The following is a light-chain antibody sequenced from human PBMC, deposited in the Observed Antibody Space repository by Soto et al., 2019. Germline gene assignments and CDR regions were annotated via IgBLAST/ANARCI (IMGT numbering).Light chain of an antibody. V-gene: IGKV3-20*01. CDR2: GAS. J-gene: IGKJ5*01. CDR1: QTVLSSY. Sequence: EIVLTQSPGTLSLSPGEAVTLSCRASQTVLSSYVAWYQQKPGQPPRLLISGASNRATGIPDRFSGSGSGTDFTLTISRLEPDDFALYFCQQYGGSPITFGLGTRLEI. CDR3: QQYGGSPIT.